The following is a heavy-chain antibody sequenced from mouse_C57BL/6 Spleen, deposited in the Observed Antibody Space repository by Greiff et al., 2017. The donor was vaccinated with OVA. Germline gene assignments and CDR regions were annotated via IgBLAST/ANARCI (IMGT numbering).Heavy chain of an antibody. CDR2: IDPSDSET. CDR3: ARGGYSPNWYAMDY. V-gene: IGHV1-52*01. CDR1: GYTFTSYW. Sequence: VQLQQPGAELVRPGSSVKLSCKASGYTFTSYWMHWVKQRPIQGLEWIGNIDPSDSETHYNQKFKDKATLTVDKSSSTAYMQLSSLTSEDSAVYYCARGGYSPNWYAMDYLGQGTSVTVSS. D-gene: IGHD2-12*01. J-gene: IGHJ4*01.